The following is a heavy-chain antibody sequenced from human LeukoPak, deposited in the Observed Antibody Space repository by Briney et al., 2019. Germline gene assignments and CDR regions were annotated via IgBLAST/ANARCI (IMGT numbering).Heavy chain of an antibody. CDR2: INQDGGEK. Sequence: GGSLRLSCAASGFTFSSYGMHWVRQAPGKGLEWVANINQDGGEKNYVDSVKGRFTISRDNAKNSLFLQMNSLRAEDTAVYYCARDSAACRGCAFDLWGQGTVVTVSS. V-gene: IGHV3-7*01. D-gene: IGHD3-10*01. CDR1: GFTFSSYG. CDR3: ARDSAACRGCAFDL. J-gene: IGHJ3*01.